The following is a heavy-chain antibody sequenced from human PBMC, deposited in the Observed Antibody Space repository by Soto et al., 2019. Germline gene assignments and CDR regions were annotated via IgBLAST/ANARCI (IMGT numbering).Heavy chain of an antibody. CDR1: GFTFSTYG. D-gene: IGHD7-27*01. CDR3: SKDAPNWGKAFDY. J-gene: IGHJ4*02. V-gene: IGHV3-33*06. Sequence: QVQLVESGGGVVQPGRSLRLSCAASGFTFSTYGMHWVRQAPGKGLEWVAVIWHDESNKYYADSVKGRFTISRDNSKNTLDLKMNSLRAEDTAVYYCSKDAPNWGKAFDYWGQGTLVTVSS. CDR2: IWHDESNK.